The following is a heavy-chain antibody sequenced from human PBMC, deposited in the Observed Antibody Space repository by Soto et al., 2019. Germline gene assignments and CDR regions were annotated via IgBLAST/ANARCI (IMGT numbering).Heavy chain of an antibody. D-gene: IGHD2-21*01. CDR2: IYFSDHT. Sequence: SEALSLTCNVSAGSVSSTTFYWGWVRKPPGGGLEFIGNIYFSDHTYYNPSHQSRVTISVNTSKNQFFLRLTSVTAADAAVYYCVRQFGAWVREIDFWGQGTLVTVSS. CDR3: VRQFGAWVREIDF. CDR1: AGSVSSTTFY. J-gene: IGHJ4*02. V-gene: IGHV4-39*01.